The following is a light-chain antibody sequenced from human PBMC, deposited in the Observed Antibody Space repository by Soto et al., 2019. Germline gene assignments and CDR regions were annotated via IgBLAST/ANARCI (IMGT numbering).Light chain of an antibody. V-gene: IGLV2-14*01. Sequence: QSVLTQPASVSGSPGQSITISCTATSSDVGSFNYVSWYQHHPGKAPKLMIYEVTSRPSGVSNRFSGSKSGNTDALTISGLQAEDEADYYSVSYATSTTLYVFGSGTKVTVL. CDR1: SSDVGSFNY. CDR3: VSYATSTTLYV. J-gene: IGLJ1*01. CDR2: EVT.